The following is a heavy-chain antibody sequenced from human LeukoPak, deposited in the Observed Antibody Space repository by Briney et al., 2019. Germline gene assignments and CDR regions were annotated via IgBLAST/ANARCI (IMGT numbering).Heavy chain of an antibody. Sequence: SETLSLTCTVSGGSISSYYWSWIRQPPGKGLEWIGYIYYSGSTNYNPSLKSRVTISVDTSKNQFSLKLSSVTAAGTAVYYCARAKVGYSSSWYTSDYWGQGTLVTVSS. CDR1: GGSISSYY. J-gene: IGHJ4*02. CDR2: IYYSGST. CDR3: ARAKVGYSSSWYTSDY. V-gene: IGHV4-59*01. D-gene: IGHD6-13*01.